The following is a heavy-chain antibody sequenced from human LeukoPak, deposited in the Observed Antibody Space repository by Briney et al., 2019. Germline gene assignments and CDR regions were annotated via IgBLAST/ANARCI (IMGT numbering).Heavy chain of an antibody. J-gene: IGHJ4*02. V-gene: IGHV3-20*04. D-gene: IGHD2-15*01. CDR1: GFTFDDYG. CDR3: ARAMLTATGYYFDY. Sequence: GGSLRLSCAASGFTFDDYGMSWVRQAPGKGLEWVSGINWSGGSTGYADSVKGRFTISRDNAKNSLYLQMNSLRAEDTALYYCARAMLTATGYYFDYWGQGTLVTVSS. CDR2: INWSGGST.